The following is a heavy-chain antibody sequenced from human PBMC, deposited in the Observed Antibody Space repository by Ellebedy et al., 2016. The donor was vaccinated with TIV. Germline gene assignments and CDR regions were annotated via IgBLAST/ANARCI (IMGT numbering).Heavy chain of an antibody. V-gene: IGHV4-39*01. D-gene: IGHD3-10*01. CDR2: IYYTGST. CDR1: GGSISSSSHY. CDR3: ARQGPSITMVRGVNWFDP. Sequence: GSLRLSCSVSGGSISSSSHYWGWIRQPPGKGLEWIGSIYYTGSTYYNPSPKRRVTISVDTSKNQFSLNLNSLTAADTAVYYCARQGPSITMVRGVNWFDPWGQGTLVTVSS. J-gene: IGHJ5*02.